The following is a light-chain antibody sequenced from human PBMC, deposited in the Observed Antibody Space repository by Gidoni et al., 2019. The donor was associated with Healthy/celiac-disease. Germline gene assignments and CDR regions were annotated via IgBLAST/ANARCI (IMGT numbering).Light chain of an antibody. CDR2: WAS. Sequence: DIVMTQPPDSLAVSLGERATINCKSSQSVLYSSNNKNYLAWYQQKPGQPPKLLIYWASTRESGVPYRFCGSGSGTDFTLTISSLQAEYVAVYYCQQYYSTPPTFGQGTKLEIK. V-gene: IGKV4-1*01. CDR3: QQYYSTPPT. J-gene: IGKJ2*01. CDR1: QSVLYSSNNKNY.